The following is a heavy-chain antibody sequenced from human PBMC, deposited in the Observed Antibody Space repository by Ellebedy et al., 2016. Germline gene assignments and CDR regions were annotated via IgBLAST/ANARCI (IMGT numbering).Heavy chain of an antibody. CDR1: GFTVSSNY. D-gene: IGHD3-10*01. J-gene: IGHJ6*02. Sequence: GGSLRLSXAASGFTVSSNYMSWVRQAPGKGLEWVSVIYSGGSTYYADSVKGRFTISRDNSKNTLYLQMNSLRAEDTAVYYCAKDKAGAYGMDVWGQGTTVTVSS. CDR2: IYSGGST. CDR3: AKDKAGAYGMDV. V-gene: IGHV3-53*05.